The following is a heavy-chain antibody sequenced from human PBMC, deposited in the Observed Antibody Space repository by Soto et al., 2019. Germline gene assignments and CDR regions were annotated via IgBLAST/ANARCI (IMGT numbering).Heavy chain of an antibody. V-gene: IGHV1-18*01. CDR2: ISAYNGNT. CDR1: GYTFTSYG. D-gene: IGHD3-22*01. CDR3: ARDRYYYDSSGLPSKH. Sequence: QVQLVQSGAEVKKPGASVKVSCKASGYTFTSYGISWVRQAPGQGLEWMGWISAYNGNTNYAQKLQGRVTMTTDTSTSTAYMELRSLRSDATAVYYCARDRYYYDSSGLPSKHWGQGTLVTVSS. J-gene: IGHJ1*01.